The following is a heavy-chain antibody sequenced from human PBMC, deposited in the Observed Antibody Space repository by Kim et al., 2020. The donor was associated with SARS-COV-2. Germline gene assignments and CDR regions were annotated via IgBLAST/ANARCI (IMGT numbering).Heavy chain of an antibody. J-gene: IGHJ4*02. CDR3: ARDLAGGSGSSFDY. Sequence: SETLSLTCTVSGGSISSSSYYWGWIRQPPGKGLEWIGSIYYSGSTYYNPSLKSRVTISVDTSKNQFSLKLSSVTAADTAVYYCARDLAGGSGSSFDYWGQGTLVTVSS. D-gene: IGHD3-10*01. CDR1: GGSISSSSYY. CDR2: IYYSGST. V-gene: IGHV4-39*07.